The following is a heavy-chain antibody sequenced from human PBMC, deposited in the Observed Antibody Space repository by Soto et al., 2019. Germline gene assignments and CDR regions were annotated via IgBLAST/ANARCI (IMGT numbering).Heavy chain of an antibody. CDR1: GCPFSSYS. D-gene: IGHD2-2*01. Sequence: GGSLRLSCAASGCPFSSYSMNWVRQAPGKGLEWVSSISSSSSYIYYADSVKGRFTISRDNAKNSLYLQMNSLRAEDTAVYYCEGYCSSTSCYAYYYYYMDVWGKGTTVTVSS. CDR2: ISSSSSYI. V-gene: IGHV3-21*01. J-gene: IGHJ6*03. CDR3: EGYCSSTSCYAYYYYYMDV.